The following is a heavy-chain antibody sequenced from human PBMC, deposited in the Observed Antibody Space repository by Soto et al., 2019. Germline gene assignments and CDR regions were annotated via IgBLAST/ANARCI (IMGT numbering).Heavy chain of an antibody. J-gene: IGHJ5*02. Sequence: QVQLVQSGAEVKKPGSSVKVSCKASGGTFSSYTISWVRQAPGQGLEWMGRIIPILGIANYAQKFQGRVTITADKSTSTGYMELSSLRSEDTAVYYCAGNGGSSWYWFDPWGQGTLVTVSS. V-gene: IGHV1-69*02. CDR2: IIPILGIA. CDR1: GGTFSSYT. CDR3: AGNGGSSWYWFDP. D-gene: IGHD6-13*01.